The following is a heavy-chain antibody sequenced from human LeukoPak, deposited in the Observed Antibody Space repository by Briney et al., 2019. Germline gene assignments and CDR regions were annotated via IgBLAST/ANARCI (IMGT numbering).Heavy chain of an antibody. V-gene: IGHV1-2*02. Sequence: GASVKVSCKASGYTFTSYDINWVRQATGQGLEWMGWINPNSGGTNYAQKFQGRVTMTRDTSISTAYMELSRLRSDDTAVYYCARDGELPNYLYYYYMDVWGKGTTVTISS. J-gene: IGHJ6*03. D-gene: IGHD3-10*01. CDR3: ARDGELPNYLYYYYMDV. CDR1: GYTFTSYD. CDR2: INPNSGGT.